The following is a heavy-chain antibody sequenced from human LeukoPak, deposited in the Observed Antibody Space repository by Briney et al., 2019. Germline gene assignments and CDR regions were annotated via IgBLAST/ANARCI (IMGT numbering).Heavy chain of an antibody. CDR3: ARTLYSNYMNYYYYYGMDV. Sequence: SETLSLTCAVYGGSFSGYYWSWISQPPGKGLEWIGEINHSGSTNYNPSLKSRVTISVDTSKNQFSLKLSSVTAADTAVYYCARTLYSNYMNYYYYYGMDVWGQGTTVTVSS. CDR2: INHSGST. CDR1: GGSFSGYY. V-gene: IGHV4-34*01. J-gene: IGHJ6*02. D-gene: IGHD4-11*01.